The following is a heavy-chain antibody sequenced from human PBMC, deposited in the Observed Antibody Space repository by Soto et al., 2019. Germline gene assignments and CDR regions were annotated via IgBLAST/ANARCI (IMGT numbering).Heavy chain of an antibody. CDR3: ARHETTVTTEKEIYYYYGMDV. V-gene: IGHV4-39*01. CDR2: IYYSGST. J-gene: IGHJ6*02. CDR1: GGSISSSSYY. Sequence: SETLSLTCTVSGGSISSSSYYWGWIRQPPGKGLEWIGSIYYSGSTYYNPSLKSRVTISVDTSKNQFSLKLSSVTAADTAVYYCARHETTVTTEKEIYYYYGMDVWGQGTTVTVSS. D-gene: IGHD4-17*01.